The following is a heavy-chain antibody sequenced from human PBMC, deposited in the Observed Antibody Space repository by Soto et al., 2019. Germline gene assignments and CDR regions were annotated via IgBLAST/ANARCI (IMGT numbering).Heavy chain of an antibody. D-gene: IGHD3-3*02. CDR2: ISNGGDYI. CDR3: ARDESAGSSIRY. Sequence: EVQVVESGGGLVKPGGSLRLSCTASGSPFSTYGMNWVRQAPGKGLEWISSISNGGDYIYYADSVQGRFTISTDNAKNSLSLPMNSLRAEDTAVYFCARDESAGSSIRYWGQGTLVTVSS. J-gene: IGHJ4*02. V-gene: IGHV3-21*01. CDR1: GSPFSTYG.